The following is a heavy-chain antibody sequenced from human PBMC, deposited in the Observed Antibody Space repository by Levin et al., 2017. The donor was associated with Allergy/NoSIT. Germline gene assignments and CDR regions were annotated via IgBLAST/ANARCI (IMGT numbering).Heavy chain of an antibody. V-gene: IGHV4-39*01. J-gene: IGHJ5*02. Sequence: SETLSLTCTVSGGSISSSSYYWGWIRQPPGKGLEWIGSIYYSGSTYYNPSLKSRVTISVDTSKNQFSLKLSSVTAADTAVYYCARSSREYYYGSGERSWFDPWGQGTLVTVSS. CDR3: ARSSREYYYGSGERSWFDP. CDR1: GGSISSSSYY. CDR2: IYYSGST. D-gene: IGHD3-10*01.